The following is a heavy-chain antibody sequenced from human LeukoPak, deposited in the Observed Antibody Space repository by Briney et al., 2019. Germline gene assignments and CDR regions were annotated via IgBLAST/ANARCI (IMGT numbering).Heavy chain of an antibody. D-gene: IGHD2-2*02. CDR1: GGSISSSNW. CDR3: ARVRCSSTSCYSSSARRTIDY. V-gene: IGHV4-4*02. J-gene: IGHJ4*02. Sequence: KSSETLSLTCAVSGGSISSSNWWCWVRQPPGKGLEWIGEIYHSGSTNYNPSLKSRVTISVDKSKNQFSLKLSSVTAADTAVYYCARVRCSSTSCYSSSARRTIDYWGQGTLVTVSS. CDR2: IYHSGST.